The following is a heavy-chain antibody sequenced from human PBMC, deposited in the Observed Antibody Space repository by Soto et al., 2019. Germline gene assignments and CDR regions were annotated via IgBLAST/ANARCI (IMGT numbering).Heavy chain of an antibody. D-gene: IGHD2-2*01. CDR2: INAGNGNT. Sequence: GASVKVSCKASGYAFTSYAMHWVGQAPGQRLEWMGWINAGNGNTKYSQKFQGRVTITRDTSASTAYMELSSLRSEDTAVYYCARGDIVVVPAAPDAFDIWGQGTMVTVSS. CDR3: ARGDIVVVPAAPDAFDI. J-gene: IGHJ3*02. CDR1: GYAFTSYA. V-gene: IGHV1-3*01.